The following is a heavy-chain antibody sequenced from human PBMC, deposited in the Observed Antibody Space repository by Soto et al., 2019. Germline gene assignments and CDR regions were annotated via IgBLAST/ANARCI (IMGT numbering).Heavy chain of an antibody. D-gene: IGHD3-22*01. CDR3: ATGQYYYDSSAYYYS. Sequence: QVQLVESGGGLVKPGGSLRLSCAASGFTFSDYYMSWIRQAPGKGLEWVSYISSSSSYTNYADSVKGRFTISRDNAKNSLYLQMNSLRAVDTAVYYCATGQYYYDSSAYYYSWGQGTLVTVSS. V-gene: IGHV3-11*05. CDR1: GFTFSDYY. J-gene: IGHJ4*02. CDR2: ISSSSSYT.